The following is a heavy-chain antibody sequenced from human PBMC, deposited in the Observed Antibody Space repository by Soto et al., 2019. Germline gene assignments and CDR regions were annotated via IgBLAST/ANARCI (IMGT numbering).Heavy chain of an antibody. CDR1: GGSVSSGSYY. J-gene: IGHJ5*02. CDR2: IYYSGST. D-gene: IGHD6-13*01. CDR3: ARGTTAGIGWFDP. Sequence: TSETLSLTCTVSGGSVSSGSYYWSWIRQPPGKGLEWIGYIYYSGSTNYNPSLKSRVTISVDTSKNQFSLKLSSVTAADTAVYYCARGTTAGIGWFDPWGQGTLVTVSS. V-gene: IGHV4-61*01.